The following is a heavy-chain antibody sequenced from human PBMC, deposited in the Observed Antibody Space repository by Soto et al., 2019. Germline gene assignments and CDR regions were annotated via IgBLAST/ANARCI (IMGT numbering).Heavy chain of an antibody. CDR1: GFNFNTYF. CDR3: ATDNEQGSNCYLAY. Sequence: QVQLVQSGGGVVQPGRSLRLSCAASGFNFNTYFMHWVRQATGKGLEWVAMIFPNGRDKEYADSVKGRVTISRDNSINRIYLDTGSLGPEDTAVYYCATDNEQGSNCYLAYWGQGARVTVSS. J-gene: IGHJ4*02. D-gene: IGHD3-16*02. CDR2: IFPNGRDK. V-gene: IGHV3-30*13.